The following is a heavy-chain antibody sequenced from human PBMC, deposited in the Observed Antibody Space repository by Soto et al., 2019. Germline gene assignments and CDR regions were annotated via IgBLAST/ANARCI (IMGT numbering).Heavy chain of an antibody. CDR3: ARAPQIFDY. V-gene: IGHV1-18*04. CDR2: ISAYNGNT. CDR1: GFTITSNG. Sequence: SAKATSKASGFTITSNGISWVRQAPGQGLEWMGWISAYNGNTKYAQKFQGRVTMTTDTSTSTAYMELRSLRSDDPAVYYCARAPQIFDYWGQGTLGTVSS. J-gene: IGHJ4*02.